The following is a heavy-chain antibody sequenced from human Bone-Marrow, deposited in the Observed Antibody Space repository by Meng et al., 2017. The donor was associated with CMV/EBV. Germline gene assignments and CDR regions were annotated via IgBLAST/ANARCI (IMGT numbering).Heavy chain of an antibody. Sequence: HVQLVQSGAEVEKPGASVQVSCKASGYTFTSYGISWVRQAPGQGLEWMGWISAYNGNTNYAQKLQGRVTMTTDTSTSTAYMELRSLRSDDTAVYYCARDRGPYQLLIHFDYWGQGTLVTVSS. J-gene: IGHJ4*02. CDR2: ISAYNGNT. CDR3: ARDRGPYQLLIHFDY. V-gene: IGHV1-18*01. CDR1: GYTFTSYG. D-gene: IGHD2-2*01.